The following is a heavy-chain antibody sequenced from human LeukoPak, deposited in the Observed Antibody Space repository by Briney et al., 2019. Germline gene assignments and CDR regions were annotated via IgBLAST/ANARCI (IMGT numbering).Heavy chain of an antibody. D-gene: IGHD6-13*01. Sequence: GGSLRLSCTASGLSFSSYNMNWVRQAPGKGPEWVAYITANNTTKYYADSVKGRFTISRDNAKKSLFLQMNSLRAEDTAVYYCAAAAAFSSSWRSWGQGTVVTVSS. V-gene: IGHV3-48*01. CDR2: ITANNTTK. CDR1: GLSFSSYN. CDR3: AAAAAFSSSWRS. J-gene: IGHJ5*02.